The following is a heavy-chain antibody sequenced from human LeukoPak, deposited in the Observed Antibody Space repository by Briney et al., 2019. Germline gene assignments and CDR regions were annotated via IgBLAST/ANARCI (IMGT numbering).Heavy chain of an antibody. CDR1: GYTFTSYG. Sequence: ASVKVSCKASGYTFTSYGISWVRQAPGQGLEWMGWISAYNGNTNYAQKLQGRVTMTTDTSTSTAYMELRSLRSDDTAVYYCARDNGDYFGYYYGMDVWGQGTTVTVSS. CDR3: ARDNGDYFGYYYGMDV. J-gene: IGHJ6*02. D-gene: IGHD4-17*01. CDR2: ISAYNGNT. V-gene: IGHV1-18*01.